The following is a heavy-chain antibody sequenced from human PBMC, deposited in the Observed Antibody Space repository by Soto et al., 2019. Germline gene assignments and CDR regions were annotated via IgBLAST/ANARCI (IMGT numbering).Heavy chain of an antibody. D-gene: IGHD5-18*01. CDR3: AKGSRQRSYYYGMDV. CDR1: GFTFGDYG. Sequence: QVQLVESGGGVVQPGGSLRLSCAASGFTFGDYGMHWVRQAPGKGLEWVAGISYDGSNKDYADSVKGRFTISRDNSKNTLNLQMNSLRAEDTAVFYCAKGSRQRSYYYGMDVWGQGTTVTVSS. V-gene: IGHV3-30*18. J-gene: IGHJ6*02. CDR2: ISYDGSNK.